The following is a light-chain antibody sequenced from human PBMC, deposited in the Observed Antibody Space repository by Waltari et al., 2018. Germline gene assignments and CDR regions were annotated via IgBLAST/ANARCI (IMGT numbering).Light chain of an antibody. CDR3: SSYTSSSTLV. CDR1: SSDVGGYNY. V-gene: IGLV2-14*03. J-gene: IGLJ3*02. Sequence: QSALTQPASVSGSPGQSITLSCTGTSSDVGGYNYVSWYQQPPGNAPKLMIYDVSNRPSGVSNRFSGSKSGNTASLTISGLQAEDEADYHCSSYTSSSTLVFGGGTKLTVL. CDR2: DVS.